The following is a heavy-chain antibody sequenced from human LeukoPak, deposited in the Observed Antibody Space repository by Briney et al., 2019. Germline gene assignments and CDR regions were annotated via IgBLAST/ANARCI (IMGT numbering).Heavy chain of an antibody. V-gene: IGHV3-7*05. J-gene: IGHJ4*02. CDR3: TTEFGRPGY. D-gene: IGHD3-16*01. Sequence: GGSLRLSCAASGFRFSDYWISWVRQAPGKGLEWVANIKKYGSEKNYVDSVKGRFTISRDNAKNSLYLQMNSLRVEDTAVYYCTTEFGRPGYWGQGTLVTVSS. CDR1: GFRFSDYW. CDR2: IKKYGSEK.